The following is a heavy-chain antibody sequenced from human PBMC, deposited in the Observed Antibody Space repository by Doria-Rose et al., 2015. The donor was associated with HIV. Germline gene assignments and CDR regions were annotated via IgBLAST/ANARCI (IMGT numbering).Heavy chain of an antibody. J-gene: IGHJ6*03. CDR1: YY. CDR3: ARQTFYYMDV. CDR2: IHDIGGT. D-gene: IGHD3-16*01. V-gene: IGHV4-59*08. Sequence: YYWSWIRQPPGKGLEWIGYIHDIGGTNYNPSLKSRVTISADTSKNQFSLKLSSLTAADTAVYYCARQTFYYMDVWGKGTTVTVSS.